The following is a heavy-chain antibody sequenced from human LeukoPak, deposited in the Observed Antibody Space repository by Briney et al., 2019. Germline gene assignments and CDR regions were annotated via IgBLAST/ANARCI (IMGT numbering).Heavy chain of an antibody. CDR2: ISGSGGST. V-gene: IGHV3-23*01. CDR3: AAYSGYGSYFDY. D-gene: IGHD5-12*01. Sequence: PGGSLRLSCAASGFTFSSYAMSWVRQAPGKGLEWVSAISGSGGSTYYADSVKGRFTICRDNSKNTLYLQMNSLRAEDTAVYYCAAYSGYGSYFDYWGQGTLLTVSS. CDR1: GFTFSSYA. J-gene: IGHJ4*02.